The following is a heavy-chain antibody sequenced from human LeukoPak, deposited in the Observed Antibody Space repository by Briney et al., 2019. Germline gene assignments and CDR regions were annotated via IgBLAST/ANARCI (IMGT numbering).Heavy chain of an antibody. CDR3: AKDLGGPGYDFWSGYSPLGY. CDR1: GFTFSTYA. V-gene: IGHV3-23*01. J-gene: IGHJ4*02. CDR2: ISGSGDST. D-gene: IGHD3-3*01. Sequence: PGGSLRLSCAASGFTFSTYAVNWVRQAPGKGLEWVSTISGSGDSTYYADSVKGRFTISRDNSKDTLYLQMNSLRAEDTAVYYCAKDLGGPGYDFWSGYSPLGYWGQGTLVTVSS.